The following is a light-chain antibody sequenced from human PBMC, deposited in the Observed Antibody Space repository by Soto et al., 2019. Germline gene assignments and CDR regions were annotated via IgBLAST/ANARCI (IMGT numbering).Light chain of an antibody. CDR3: QQTTTFPLT. V-gene: IGKV1-12*01. J-gene: IGKJ4*01. CDR2: RAS. Sequence: IQMTQSPSSVSASVGDRVTITCRASQGITSCLAWYQQKPGKAPKLLIYRASNLQSGVPVRFSGTGSGTDFTLTICGLHPEDSATYSCQQTTTFPLTVGGGTKVEIK. CDR1: QGITSC.